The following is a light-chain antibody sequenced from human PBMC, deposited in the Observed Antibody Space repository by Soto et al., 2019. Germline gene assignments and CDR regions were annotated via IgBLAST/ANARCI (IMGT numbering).Light chain of an antibody. J-gene: IGKJ4*01. V-gene: IGKV1-9*01. CDR2: TVS. CDR3: QQFNSSPFT. Sequence: DIQLTQSPSFLSASVGDRLTITCRASQDIRSSLAWYQQKPGKAPNLLIYTVSTLQSGVPSRFSGSRSGTEFTLTISCLQPEEFATHFCQQFNSSPFTFGGGTKVEI. CDR1: QDIRSS.